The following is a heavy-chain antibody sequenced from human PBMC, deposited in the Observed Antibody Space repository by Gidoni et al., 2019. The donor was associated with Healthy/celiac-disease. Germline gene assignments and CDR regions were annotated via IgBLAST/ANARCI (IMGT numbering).Heavy chain of an antibody. CDR1: GFTFSSYA. V-gene: IGHV3-23*01. Sequence: EVQLLESGGGLVQPGGSLRLSCAASGFTFSSYAMSWVRQAPGKGLECVSAISGRGGSTYYADSVKGRFTISRDNSKNTLYLQMNSLRAEDTAVYYCAKGEYGSGSYWDFGWGQGTLVTVSS. CDR2: ISGRGGST. J-gene: IGHJ4*02. D-gene: IGHD3-10*01. CDR3: AKGEYGSGSYWDFG.